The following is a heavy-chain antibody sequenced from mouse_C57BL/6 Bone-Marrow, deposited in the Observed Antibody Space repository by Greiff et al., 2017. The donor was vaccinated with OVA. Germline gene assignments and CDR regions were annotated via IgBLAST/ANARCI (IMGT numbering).Heavy chain of an antibody. CDR2: ISSGSSTI. D-gene: IGHD2-5*01. CDR1: GFTFSDYG. V-gene: IGHV5-17*01. CDR3: ARHYSNYLRWFAY. Sequence: EVNVVESGGGLVKPGGSLKLSCAASGFTFSDYGMHWVRQAPEKGLEWVAYISSGSSTIYYADTVKGRFTISRDNAKNTLFLQMTSLRSEDTAMYYGARHYSNYLRWFAYGGKGTLVTVSA. J-gene: IGHJ3*01.